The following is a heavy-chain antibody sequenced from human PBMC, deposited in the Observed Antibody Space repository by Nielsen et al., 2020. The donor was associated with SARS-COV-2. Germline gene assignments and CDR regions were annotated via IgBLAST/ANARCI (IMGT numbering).Heavy chain of an antibody. CDR3: ARSATNLIYWYFDL. J-gene: IGHJ2*01. Sequence: SVKVSCKASGGTFSTHSISWVRQAPGQGPEWMGRIIPMVDIRDYAQSFQGRVTITADKSTSIAYMELSSLSSEDTALYYCARSATNLIYWYFDLWGRGTLVTVSS. V-gene: IGHV1-69*02. D-gene: IGHD5-12*01. CDR2: IIPMVDIR. CDR1: GGTFSTHS.